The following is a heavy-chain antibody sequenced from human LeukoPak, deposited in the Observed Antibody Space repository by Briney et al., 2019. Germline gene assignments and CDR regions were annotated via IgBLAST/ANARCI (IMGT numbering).Heavy chain of an antibody. D-gene: IGHD2-15*01. CDR2: INPSGGST. Sequence: ASVKVSCKASGYTFTSYYMHWVRQAPGQGLEWMGIINPSGGSTSYAQKFQGRVTMTRDMSTSTVYMELSSLRSEDTAVYYCARDFEVVVAATPGNHAFDIWGQGTMVTVSS. CDR1: GYTFTSYY. V-gene: IGHV1-46*01. CDR3: ARDFEVVVAATPGNHAFDI. J-gene: IGHJ3*02.